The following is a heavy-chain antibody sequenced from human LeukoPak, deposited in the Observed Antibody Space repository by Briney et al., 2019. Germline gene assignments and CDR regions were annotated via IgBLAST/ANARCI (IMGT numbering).Heavy chain of an antibody. CDR3: ARAGRWLVFNY. Sequence: SETLSLTCTVSGGSISIYYWSWIRQPPGKGLEWIGSIYYSGSTYYNPSLKSRVTISVDTSKNQFSLKLSSVTAADTAVYYCARAGRWLVFNYWGQGTLVTVSS. CDR1: GGSISIYY. J-gene: IGHJ4*02. CDR2: IYYSGST. V-gene: IGHV4-59*12. D-gene: IGHD5-24*01.